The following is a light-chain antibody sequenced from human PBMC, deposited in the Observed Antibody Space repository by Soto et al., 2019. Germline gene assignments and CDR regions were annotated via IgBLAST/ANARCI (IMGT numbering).Light chain of an antibody. CDR1: SSDVGDYNY. Sequence: QSALTQPPSESWSPGQSVTICGSGTSSDVGDYNYVSWYQQHPGKAPKLMIYEVSKRPSGVPDRFSGSKSGNTASLTVSGLQAEDEADSYCSSYAGKGVFGGGTKLTVL. V-gene: IGLV2-8*01. J-gene: IGLJ2*01. CDR3: SSYAGKGV. CDR2: EVS.